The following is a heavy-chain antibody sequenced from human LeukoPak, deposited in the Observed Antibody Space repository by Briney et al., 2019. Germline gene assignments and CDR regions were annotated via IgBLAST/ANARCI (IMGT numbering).Heavy chain of an antibody. D-gene: IGHD3-10*01. CDR1: GGSISAYY. V-gene: IGHV4-59*01. CDR2: FLYSGST. J-gene: IGHJ4*02. CDR3: AGGRSGYYGSGSYDN. Sequence: PSASLSLTCTVSGGSISAYYWSWIRQPPGKGLEGIADFLYSGSTNYNPSLKSRVTISLDTSKNQFSLKLNSVTAADTAVYYCAGGRSGYYGSGSYDNWGQGTLVTVSS.